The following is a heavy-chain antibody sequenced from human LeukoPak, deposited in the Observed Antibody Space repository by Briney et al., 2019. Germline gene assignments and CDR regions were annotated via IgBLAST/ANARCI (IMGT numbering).Heavy chain of an antibody. CDR2: VFYSGSA. D-gene: IGHD4-23*01. CDR1: GVSISTSIYY. CDR3: ARIGHGANSHLKWYFDV. J-gene: IGHJ2*01. Sequence: SETLSLTCDVSGVSISTSIYYWAWLRQPPGKGLGWIGSVFYSGSAYYSPSFKSRLGIPLDTSKNQFSLQLSSVTVADTAVYYCARIGHGANSHLKWYFDVWGRGTLVTVSS. V-gene: IGHV4-39*01.